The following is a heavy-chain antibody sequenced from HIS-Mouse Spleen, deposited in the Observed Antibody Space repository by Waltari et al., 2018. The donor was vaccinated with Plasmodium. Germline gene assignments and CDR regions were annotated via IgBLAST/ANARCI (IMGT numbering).Heavy chain of an antibody. D-gene: IGHD3-3*01. Sequence: QVQLQQWGAGLLKPSETLSLTCAVYGGSFSGYYWSWIRQPPGKRLEWIGEINHSGSTNSHPSLKSRVTISVDTSKNQFSLELSSVTAADTAVYYCARVTSSGVYWYFDLWGRGTLVTVSS. J-gene: IGHJ2*01. V-gene: IGHV4-34*01. CDR3: ARVTSSGVYWYFDL. CDR2: INHSGST. CDR1: GGSFSGYY.